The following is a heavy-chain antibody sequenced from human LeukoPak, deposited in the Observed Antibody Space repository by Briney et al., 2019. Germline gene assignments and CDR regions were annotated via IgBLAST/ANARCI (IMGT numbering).Heavy chain of an antibody. CDR3: ARDLQAYYYDSSGYL. J-gene: IGHJ4*02. Sequence: GGSLRLSCAASGFTFSSYWMHWVRQAPGKGLVWVSRINTDGSSTSYADSVKGRFTISRDNAKNTLYLQMNSLRAEDTAVYYRARDLQAYYYDSSGYLWGQGTLVTVSS. D-gene: IGHD3-22*01. CDR2: INTDGSST. CDR1: GFTFSSYW. V-gene: IGHV3-74*01.